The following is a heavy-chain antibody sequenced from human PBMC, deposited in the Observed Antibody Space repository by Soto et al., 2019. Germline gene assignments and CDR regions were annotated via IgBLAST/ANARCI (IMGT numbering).Heavy chain of an antibody. CDR3: ARVTVAGTSFDY. CDR2: IYHSGST. V-gene: IGHV4-4*02. J-gene: IGHJ4*02. CDR1: GGSISSSNW. Sequence: QVQLQESGPGLVKPSGTLSLTCAVSGGSISSSNWWSWVRQPPGKGLEWIGEIYHSGSTNYNPSLXSXXPISVDKSKHHFSLNLSSVTAAATAVYYCARVTVAGTSFDYWGQGTLVTVSS. D-gene: IGHD6-19*01.